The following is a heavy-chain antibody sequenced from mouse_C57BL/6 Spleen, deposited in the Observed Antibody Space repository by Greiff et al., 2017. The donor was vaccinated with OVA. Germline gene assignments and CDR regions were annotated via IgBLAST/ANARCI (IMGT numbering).Heavy chain of an antibody. CDR2: IYPGSGNT. Sequence: QVQLKQSGAELVRPGASVKLSCKASGYTFTDYYINWVKQRPGQGLEWIARIYPGSGNTYYNEKVKGKATLTAEKSSSTAYMQLSSLTSEDSAVYFCARVGERDYFDYWGKGTTLTVAS. V-gene: IGHV1-76*01. D-gene: IGHD4-1*01. J-gene: IGHJ2*01. CDR3: ARVGERDYFDY. CDR1: GYTFTDYY.